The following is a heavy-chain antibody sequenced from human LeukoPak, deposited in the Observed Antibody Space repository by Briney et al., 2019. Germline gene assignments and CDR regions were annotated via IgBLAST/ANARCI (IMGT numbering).Heavy chain of an antibody. CDR1: DGSISSSNW. J-gene: IGHJ4*02. V-gene: IGHV4-4*02. CDR3: ARIVAATGTSYFDS. CDR2: IYHSGST. D-gene: IGHD6-13*01. Sequence: SETLSLTCAVSDGSISSSNWWSWVRQPPGKGLEWIGEIYHSGSTNYSPSLKSRVTISVDKSKNQFSLKLSSVTAADTAVYYCARIVAATGTSYFDSWGQGTLVTVSS.